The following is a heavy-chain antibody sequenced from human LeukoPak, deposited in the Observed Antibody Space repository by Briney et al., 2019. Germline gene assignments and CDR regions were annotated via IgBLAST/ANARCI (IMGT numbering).Heavy chain of an antibody. CDR3: AKNADRGAYCRGGSCYPYYYYYMDV. J-gene: IGHJ6*03. CDR1: GFTFSSYA. CDR2: ISGSGGST. D-gene: IGHD2-15*01. Sequence: GGSLRLSCAASGFTFSSYAMSWVRQAPGKGLEWVSAISGSGGSTYYADSVKGRVTISRDNSKNTLYLQMNSLTVEDTAIYYCAKNADRGAYCRGGSCYPYYYYYMDVWGTGTTVTISS. V-gene: IGHV3-23*01.